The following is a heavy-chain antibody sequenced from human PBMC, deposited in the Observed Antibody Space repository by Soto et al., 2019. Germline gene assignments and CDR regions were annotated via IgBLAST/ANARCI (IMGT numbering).Heavy chain of an antibody. CDR3: ARFYGHGKYYNSRDV. CDR1: GYTFTNYH. V-gene: IGHV1-46*03. J-gene: IGHJ6*02. Sequence: QVQLVQSAAEVKKPGASVKVSCKASGYTFTNYHLHWVRQAPGHGLEWMGLINPSGGYTNYAQKFQGRVTMASDTSTSTAYMELSSLKSEDTTTYYCARFYGHGKYYNSRDVWGQGSIFTV. CDR2: INPSGGYT. D-gene: IGHD3-10*01.